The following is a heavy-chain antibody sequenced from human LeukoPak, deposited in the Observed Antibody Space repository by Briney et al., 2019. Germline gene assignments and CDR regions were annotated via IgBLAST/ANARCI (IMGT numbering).Heavy chain of an antibody. CDR2: ITSSSSYI. CDR1: GFTFSSYS. V-gene: IGHV3-21*01. D-gene: IGHD6-19*01. CDR3: ARERIAVGRGFFDY. Sequence: EGSLRLSCAASGFTFSSYSMNWVRQAPGKGLEWVSSITSSSSYIYYADSVKGRFTISRDNAKNSLYLQMNSLRAEDTAVYYCARERIAVGRGFFDYWGQGTLVTVSS. J-gene: IGHJ4*02.